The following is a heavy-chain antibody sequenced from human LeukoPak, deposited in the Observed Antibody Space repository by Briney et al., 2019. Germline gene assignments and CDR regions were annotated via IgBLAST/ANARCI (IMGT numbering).Heavy chain of an antibody. Sequence: ASVKVSCKASGYTFTSYSMNWVRQAPGQGPEWMGIINPSDPSTTYAQKFQGRVTMTRDMSTSTVYMELSSLRSEDTAIYYCARIRDGYNDAYDIWGQGTVVTVPS. V-gene: IGHV1-46*01. CDR2: INPSDPST. CDR1: GYTFTSYS. D-gene: IGHD5-24*01. CDR3: ARIRDGYNDAYDI. J-gene: IGHJ3*02.